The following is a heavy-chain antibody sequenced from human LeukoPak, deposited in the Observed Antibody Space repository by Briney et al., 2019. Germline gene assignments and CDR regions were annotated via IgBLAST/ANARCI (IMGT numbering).Heavy chain of an antibody. J-gene: IGHJ4*02. CDR3: ARAVDVADY. CDR1: GFIFSTYA. V-gene: IGHV3-7*01. Sequence: GGSLRLSCATSGFIFSTYALSWVRQAPGGGLEWVANINPDGSIKFHADSVKGRFSISRDNARNSVYLQMNSLRGEDTAVYYCARAVDVADYWGQGTLVAVSS. CDR2: INPDGSIK. D-gene: IGHD3-16*01.